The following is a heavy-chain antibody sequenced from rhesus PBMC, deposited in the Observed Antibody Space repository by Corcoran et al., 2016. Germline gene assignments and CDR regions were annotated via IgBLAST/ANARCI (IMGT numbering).Heavy chain of an antibody. V-gene: IGHV3-116*02. CDR1: GFTFRDYY. D-gene: IGHD3-3*01. CDR3: ARDTGLVGFDS. Sequence: EVRLVESGGGLVQPGGSLRLSCAASGFTFRDYYMSWVRRAPGKGPEWVGFSRNNANGGTAEYAASVKARFTISRDESNSIASPQINSLKTEDTAVYYCARDTGLVGFDSWGQGVLVTVSS. J-gene: IGHJ4*01. CDR2: SRNNANGGTA.